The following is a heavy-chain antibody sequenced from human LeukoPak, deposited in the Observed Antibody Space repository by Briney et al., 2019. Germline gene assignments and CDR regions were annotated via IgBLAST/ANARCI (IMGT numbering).Heavy chain of an antibody. D-gene: IGHD4-17*01. Sequence: ASVKVSCNASGYTFTSYAMHWVRQAPGQRLEWMGWINAGNSNTKYSQKFQGRVTITRDTSASTAYMELSSLRSEDTAVYYCARGAGGLNDYGDLGLDYWGQGTLVTVSS. V-gene: IGHV1-3*01. CDR1: GYTFTSYA. CDR3: ARGAGGLNDYGDLGLDY. J-gene: IGHJ4*02. CDR2: INAGNSNT.